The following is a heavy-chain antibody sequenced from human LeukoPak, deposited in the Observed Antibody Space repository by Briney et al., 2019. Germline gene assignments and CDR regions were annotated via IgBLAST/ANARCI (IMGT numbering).Heavy chain of an antibody. CDR2: IYYSGST. Sequence: SETLSLTCTVSGGSISSYYWSWIRQSPGKGLEWIGYIYYSGSTNYNPSLKSRVTISVDTSKNQFSLKLSSVTAADTAVYYCARPRSYGSGSYYRYWGQGTLVTVSS. CDR1: GGSISSYY. CDR3: ARPRSYGSGSYYRY. D-gene: IGHD3-10*01. V-gene: IGHV4-59*12. J-gene: IGHJ4*02.